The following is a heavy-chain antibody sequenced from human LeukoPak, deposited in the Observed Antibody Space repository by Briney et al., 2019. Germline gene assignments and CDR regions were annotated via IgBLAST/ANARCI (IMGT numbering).Heavy chain of an antibody. Sequence: GGSLRLSCAASGFTFSSYGMHWVRQAPGKGLEWVGHIKTDGSETYYLDSLKGRISISRDNTNNALYLQMNSLRVEDTALYYCVKNDGWFHLAQWGQGTLVTVSS. CDR1: GFTFSSYG. V-gene: IGHV3-7*03. CDR3: VKNDGWFHLAQ. J-gene: IGHJ4*02. D-gene: IGHD6-19*01. CDR2: IKTDGSET.